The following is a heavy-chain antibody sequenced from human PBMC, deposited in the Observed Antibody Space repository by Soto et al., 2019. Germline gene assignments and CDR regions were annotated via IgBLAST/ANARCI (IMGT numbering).Heavy chain of an antibody. CDR2: IYHSGST. J-gene: IGHJ3*01. V-gene: IGHV4-4*02. D-gene: IGHD4-17*01. CDR1: GDSISSNNW. CDR3: ERDGDFHLTGAFDL. Sequence: SETLSLTCAVSGDSISSNNWWSWVRQPPGKGLEWIGEIYHSGSTNYNPSLKSRVTILVDKSKNQFSLKLNSVTAADTDVYYCERDGDFHLTGAFDLWGQGTTVTVSS.